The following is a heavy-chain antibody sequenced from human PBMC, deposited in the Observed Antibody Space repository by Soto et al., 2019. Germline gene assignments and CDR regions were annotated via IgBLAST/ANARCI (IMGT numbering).Heavy chain of an antibody. CDR2: VSSSGHT. CDR3: ARADYDILTGSYAMDV. V-gene: IGHV4-4*07. CDR1: GDSLGNYY. Sequence: SETLSLTCTVSGDSLGNYYWFWIRQPVGKGLEWIGRVSSSGHTNANPTSNSRATMSIDTSKNQFSLRLRSVTAADTAVYYCARADYDILTGSYAMDVWGQGTTVTVSS. J-gene: IGHJ6*02. D-gene: IGHD3-9*01.